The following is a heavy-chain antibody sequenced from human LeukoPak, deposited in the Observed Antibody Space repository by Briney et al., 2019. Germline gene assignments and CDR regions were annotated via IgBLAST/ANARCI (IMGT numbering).Heavy chain of an antibody. D-gene: IGHD3-9*01. CDR3: AVVPDYDILTGPDPNDY. CDR1: GFTFSSYS. Sequence: GGSLRLSCAASGFTFSSYSMNWVRQAPGKGLEWVSSISSSSSYIYYADSVKGRFTISRDNAKNSLYLQMNSLRAEDTAAYYCAVVPDYDILTGPDPNDYWGQGTLVTVSS. V-gene: IGHV3-21*01. CDR2: ISSSSSYI. J-gene: IGHJ4*02.